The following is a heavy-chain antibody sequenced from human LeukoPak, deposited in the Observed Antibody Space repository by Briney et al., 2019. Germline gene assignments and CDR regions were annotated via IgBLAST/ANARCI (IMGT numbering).Heavy chain of an antibody. D-gene: IGHD3-22*01. CDR2: IYYSGNT. J-gene: IGHJ4*02. V-gene: IGHV4-59*12. Sequence: SGTLSLTCTVSGGSISSYYWSWIRQPPEKGLEFVGYIYYSGNTNYNPSLQSRVTISVDTSKNQFSLKLSSVTAADTAVYYCARIDTSGYNGYSFDYWGQGTLVTVSS. CDR1: GGSISSYY. CDR3: ARIDTSGYNGYSFDY.